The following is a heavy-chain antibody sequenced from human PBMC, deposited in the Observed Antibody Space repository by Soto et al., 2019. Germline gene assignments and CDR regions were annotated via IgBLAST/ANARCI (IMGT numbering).Heavy chain of an antibody. CDR3: TAWGLGNEFGAA. J-gene: IGHJ4*02. CDR2: SKNKADSYTT. D-gene: IGHD3-16*01. Sequence: EVELVESGGGLVQPGGSLRLACAASGFTFSDHYMDWVRQAPGKGLEWVGRSKNKADSYTTEYAASVKGRFTISRDASKNSLFLQMSSMKTEDTAVYYCTAWGLGNEFGAAWGKGILVTVSS. V-gene: IGHV3-72*01. CDR1: GFTFSDHY.